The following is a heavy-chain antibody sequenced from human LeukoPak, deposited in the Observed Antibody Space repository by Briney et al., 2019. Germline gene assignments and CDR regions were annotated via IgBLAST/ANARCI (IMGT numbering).Heavy chain of an antibody. Sequence: GGSLRLSCAASGFTFDDYGMSWVRQAPGKGLEWVSGINWNGGSTGYADSVKGRFTISRDNAKNSLYLQMNSLRAEDTALYYCARDWGPAVVVPYAFDIWGQGTMVTVSS. CDR3: ARDWGPAVVVPYAFDI. CDR2: INWNGGST. D-gene: IGHD3-22*01. CDR1: GFTFDDYG. J-gene: IGHJ3*02. V-gene: IGHV3-20*04.